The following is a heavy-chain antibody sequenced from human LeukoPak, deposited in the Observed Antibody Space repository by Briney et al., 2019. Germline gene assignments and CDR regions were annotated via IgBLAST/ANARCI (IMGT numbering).Heavy chain of an antibody. CDR1: GYTLTELS. CDR3: ATDDLTIFGVVLFH. Sequence: ASVKVSCKVSGYTLTELSMHWVRQAPGKGLEWMGGFDPEDGETIYAQKFQGRVTMTEDTSTDTAYMELSSLRSEDTAVYYCATDDLTIFGVVLFHWGQGNLVTVSS. J-gene: IGHJ4*02. D-gene: IGHD3-3*01. V-gene: IGHV1-24*01. CDR2: FDPEDGET.